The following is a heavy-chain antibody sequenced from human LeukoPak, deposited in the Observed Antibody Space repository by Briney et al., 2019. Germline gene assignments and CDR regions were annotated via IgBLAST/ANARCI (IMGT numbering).Heavy chain of an antibody. CDR3: ARDEAYCGGDCYRGYFQH. J-gene: IGHJ1*01. CDR1: GGSISSYY. Sequence: PSETLSLTCTLSGGSISSYYWSWIRQPAGKGLEWIGRIYTSGSTNYNPSLKSRVTMSVDTSKNQFSLKLSSVTAADTAVYYCARDEAYCGGDCYRGYFQHWGQGTLVTVSS. CDR2: IYTSGST. V-gene: IGHV4-4*07. D-gene: IGHD2-21*02.